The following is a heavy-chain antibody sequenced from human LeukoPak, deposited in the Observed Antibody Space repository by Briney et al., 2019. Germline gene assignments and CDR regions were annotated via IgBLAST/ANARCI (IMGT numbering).Heavy chain of an antibody. V-gene: IGHV3-11*04. Sequence: GGSLRLSCAASGFTFSDYYMSWIRQAPGKGLEWVSYISSSGSTIYYADSVKGRFTISRDNAKNSLYLQMNSLRAEDTAVYYCARDSFWGDYYYYYMDVWGKGTTVTVSS. CDR3: ARDSFWGDYYYYYMDV. CDR2: ISSSGSTI. J-gene: IGHJ6*03. CDR1: GFTFSDYY. D-gene: IGHD3-16*01.